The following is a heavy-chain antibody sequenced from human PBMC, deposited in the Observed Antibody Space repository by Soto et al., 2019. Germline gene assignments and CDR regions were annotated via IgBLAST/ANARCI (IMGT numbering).Heavy chain of an antibody. CDR3: AKDEQQLVKDYYYGMDV. J-gene: IGHJ6*02. Sequence: GGSLRLSCAASGFTFSVYTMHWVRQAPGKGLEWISDISPGDGNTWYADSVKGRFTISRDNAKNTLYLQMNSLRAEDTAVYYCAKDEQQLVKDYYYGMDVWGQGTTVTVSS. V-gene: IGHV3-23*01. D-gene: IGHD6-13*01. CDR1: GFTFSVYT. CDR2: ISPGDGNT.